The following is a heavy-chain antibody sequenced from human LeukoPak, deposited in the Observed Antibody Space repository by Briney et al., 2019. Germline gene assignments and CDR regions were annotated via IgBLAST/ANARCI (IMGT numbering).Heavy chain of an antibody. J-gene: IGHJ4*02. Sequence: KPGGSLRLSCAASGFTFSSYSMNWVRQAPGKGLEWVSSISSSSSYIYYADSVKGRFTISRDNAKNSLYLQMNSLRAEDTAVYYCAREYSSNWYPFDYWGQGTLVTVSS. CDR1: GFTFSSYS. V-gene: IGHV3-21*01. CDR2: ISSSSSYI. D-gene: IGHD6-13*01. CDR3: AREYSSNWYPFDY.